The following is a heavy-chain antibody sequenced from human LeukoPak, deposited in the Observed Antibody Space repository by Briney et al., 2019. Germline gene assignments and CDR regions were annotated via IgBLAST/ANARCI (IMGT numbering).Heavy chain of an antibody. D-gene: IGHD3-9*01. Sequence: PGGSLRLSCAASGFTFSSYSMNWVRQPPGKGLKWIGEIYHSGSTNYNPSLKSRVTISVDKSKNQFSLKLSSVTAADTAVYYFFSMQSRHTIFGLWGANDAFDIWGQGTMVTVSS. CDR2: IYHSGST. CDR3: FSMQSRHTIFGLWGANDAFDI. J-gene: IGHJ3*02. CDR1: GFTFSSYS. V-gene: IGHV4-4*02.